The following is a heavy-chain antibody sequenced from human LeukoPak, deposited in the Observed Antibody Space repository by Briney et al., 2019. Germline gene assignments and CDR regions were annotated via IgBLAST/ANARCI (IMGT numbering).Heavy chain of an antibody. CDR2: SYTSGAT. CDR1: GGSISSGSQY. J-gene: IGHJ6*03. CDR3: ARVFRFYMDV. D-gene: IGHD3-10*02. Sequence: SXTLSLTCTVSGGSISSGSQYWSWIRQPAGKGLEWIGRSYTSGATTYNPSLKSRVTISADTSKNQFSLRLSSVTAADTAVYYCARVFRFYMDVWGKGTTVTVSS. V-gene: IGHV4-61*02.